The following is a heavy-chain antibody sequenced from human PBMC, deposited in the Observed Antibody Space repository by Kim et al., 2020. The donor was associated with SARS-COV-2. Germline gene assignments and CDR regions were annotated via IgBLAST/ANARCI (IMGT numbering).Heavy chain of an antibody. Sequence: SVKVSCKASGFTFTSSAVQWVRQARGQRLEWIGWIVVGSGNTNYAQKFQERVTITRDMSTSTAYMELSSLRSEDTAVYYCAAEDGTVGYFDYWGQGTLVTVSS. V-gene: IGHV1-58*01. CDR3: AAEDGTVGYFDY. J-gene: IGHJ4*02. CDR2: IVVGSGNT. D-gene: IGHD4-17*01. CDR1: GFTFTSSA.